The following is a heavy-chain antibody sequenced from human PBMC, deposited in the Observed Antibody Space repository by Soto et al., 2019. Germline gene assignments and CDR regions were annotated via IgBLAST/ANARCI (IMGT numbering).Heavy chain of an antibody. CDR3: ARDRPYYDSSGYPGGDAFDI. D-gene: IGHD3-22*01. Sequence: QVQLVQSGAEVKKPGSSVKVSCKASGGTFSSYAISWVRQAPGQGLEWMGGIIPIFGTANYAQKFQGRVTITADESTSTAYMELSSVRSEDTAVYYCARDRPYYDSSGYPGGDAFDIWGQGTMVTVSS. CDR2: IIPIFGTA. J-gene: IGHJ3*02. V-gene: IGHV1-69*01. CDR1: GGTFSSYA.